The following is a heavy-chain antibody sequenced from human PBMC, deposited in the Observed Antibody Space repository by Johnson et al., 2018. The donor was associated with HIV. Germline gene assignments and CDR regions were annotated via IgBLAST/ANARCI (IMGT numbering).Heavy chain of an antibody. V-gene: IGHV3-23*04. CDR2: ISGSGGST. CDR3: AKDIASGYTNGGTLDI. D-gene: IGHD6-19*01. Sequence: VQLVESGGGVVQPGRSLRLSCAASGFTFSSYAMSWVRQAPGKGLEWVSAISGSGGSTYYADSVKGRFTISRENSKNTLYLQMNSLRPEDTGLYYCAKDIASGYTNGGTLDIWGKGTMVTVSS. CDR1: GFTFSSYA. J-gene: IGHJ3*02.